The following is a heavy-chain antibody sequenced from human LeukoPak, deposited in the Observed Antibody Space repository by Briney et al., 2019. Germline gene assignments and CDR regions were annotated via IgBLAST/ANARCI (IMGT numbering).Heavy chain of an antibody. Sequence: ASGKVSCKASGYTFASYCINWVRQATGQWLEWMGWMNPNSVNTVYAQKFQGRVSMTRSTSISTAYMELSTLRSAAPAVYYCARLNGWAYFDWLSLSVSRYYYYYYMDVWGKGTTVTVSS. J-gene: IGHJ6*03. CDR3: ARLNGWAYFDWLSLSVSRYYYYYYMDV. V-gene: IGHV1-8*01. CDR1: GYTFASYC. CDR2: MNPNSVNT. D-gene: IGHD3-9*01.